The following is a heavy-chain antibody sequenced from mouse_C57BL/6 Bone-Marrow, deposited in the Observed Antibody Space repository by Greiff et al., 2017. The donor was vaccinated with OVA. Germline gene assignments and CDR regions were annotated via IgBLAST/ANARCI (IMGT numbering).Heavy chain of an antibody. CDR3: ARRILRLRRGDYFDY. V-gene: IGHV1-55*01. J-gene: IGHJ2*01. Sequence: QVQLQQPGAELVKPGASVKMSCKASGYTFTSYWITWVKQRPGQGLEWIGDIYPGSGSTNYNEKFKSKATLTADKSSSTAYMQLSSLTSEDSAVYFCARRILRLRRGDYFDYWGQGTTRAVSS. CDR1: GYTFTSYW. D-gene: IGHD2-4*01. CDR2: IYPGSGST.